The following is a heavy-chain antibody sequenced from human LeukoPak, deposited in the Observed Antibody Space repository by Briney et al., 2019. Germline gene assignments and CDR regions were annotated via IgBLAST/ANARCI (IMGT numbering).Heavy chain of an antibody. V-gene: IGHV1-2*02. Sequence: ASVKVSCKASGYTFTGYYMHWVRQAPGQGLEWMGWINPNSGGTNYAQKFQGRVTMPRDTSISTAYMELSRLRSDDTAVYYCAIPEPTSSTRVLYYYYMDVWGKGTTVTVSS. D-gene: IGHD2-2*01. CDR1: GYTFTGYY. CDR3: AIPEPTSSTRVLYYYYMDV. CDR2: INPNSGGT. J-gene: IGHJ6*03.